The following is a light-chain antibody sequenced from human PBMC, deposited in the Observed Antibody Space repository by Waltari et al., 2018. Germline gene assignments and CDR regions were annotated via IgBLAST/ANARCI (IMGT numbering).Light chain of an antibody. J-gene: IGKJ4*01. V-gene: IGKV3-20*01. Sequence: IVLTQSPDTLSLSPGQRATLSCRASQTINNNFLVWYQQKPGQAPRLLIHGASSRATGFPDRFSGSGSGTDFTLTISRLEPEDVAVYYCQQYDGSILPFGGGTKVEI. CDR1: QTINNNF. CDR2: GAS. CDR3: QQYDGSILP.